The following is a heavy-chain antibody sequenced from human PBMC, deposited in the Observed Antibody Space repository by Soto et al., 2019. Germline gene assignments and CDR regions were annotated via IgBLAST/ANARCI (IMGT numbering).Heavy chain of an antibody. CDR2: INHSGST. V-gene: IGHV4-34*01. CDR3: VPLLRPGY. Sequence: SETLSLTCAVYGGSFSGYYWSWIRQPPGKGLEWIEEINHSGSTNYNPSLKSRVTISVDTSKNQFSLKLSSVTAADTAVYYCVPLLRPGYSGQGTLVTVSS. CDR1: GGSFSGYY. J-gene: IGHJ4*02. D-gene: IGHD5-12*01.